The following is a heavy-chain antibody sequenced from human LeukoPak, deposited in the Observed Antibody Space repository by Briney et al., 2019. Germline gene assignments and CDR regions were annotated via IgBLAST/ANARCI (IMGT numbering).Heavy chain of an antibody. CDR1: GGSFSGYY. CDR2: INHSGST. D-gene: IGHD5-12*01. Sequence: SETLSLTCAVYGGSFSGYYWSWIRQPPGKGLEWIGEINHSGSTNYNPSLKSRVTISVDTSKNQFSLKLSSVTAADTAVYYCARGDIVATTNFDYRGQGTLVTVSS. CDR3: ARGDIVATTNFDY. V-gene: IGHV4-34*01. J-gene: IGHJ4*02.